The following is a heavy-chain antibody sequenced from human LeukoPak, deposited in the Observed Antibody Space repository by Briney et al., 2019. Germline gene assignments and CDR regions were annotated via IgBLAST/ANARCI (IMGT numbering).Heavy chain of an antibody. Sequence: SETLSLTCTVSGGSISSYYWSWIRQPAGKGLEWIGRIYTSGSTNYNPSLKSRVTMSVDTSKNQFSLKLSSVTAADTAVYYCARAGAVSPYYYYYGMDVWGQGTTVTVSS. CDR3: ARAGAVSPYYYYYGMDV. CDR2: IYTSGST. D-gene: IGHD3-10*01. V-gene: IGHV4-4*07. J-gene: IGHJ6*02. CDR1: GGSISSYY.